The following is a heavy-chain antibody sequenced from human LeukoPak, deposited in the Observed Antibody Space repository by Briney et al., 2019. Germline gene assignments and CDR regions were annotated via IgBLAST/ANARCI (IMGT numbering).Heavy chain of an antibody. CDR3: AKDRYYYDSSGYYYHAEYFQH. D-gene: IGHD3-22*01. V-gene: IGHV3-23*01. CDR2: ISGSGGSK. Sequence: GGSLRLSCAASGFTFSSYAMSWVRQAPGKGLEWVSAISGSGGSKYYADSVKGRFTISRDNSKNTLYLQMNSLRAEDTAVYYCAKDRYYYDSSGYYYHAEYFQHWGQGTLVTVSS. J-gene: IGHJ1*01. CDR1: GFTFSSYA.